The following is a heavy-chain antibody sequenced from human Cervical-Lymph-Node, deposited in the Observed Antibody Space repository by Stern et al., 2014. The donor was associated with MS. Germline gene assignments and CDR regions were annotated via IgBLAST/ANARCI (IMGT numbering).Heavy chain of an antibody. D-gene: IGHD2-21*02. J-gene: IGHJ6*02. CDR2: IWHDGSNK. CDR3: AKDGDKTAYGMDV. V-gene: IGHV3-33*06. CDR1: GFTFSSHG. Sequence: VQLVASGGGVVQPGRSLRLSCVASGFTFSSHGMHWVRQAPGKVLEWLAVIWHDGSNKYYADSVKGRFTISRDNSKNTLFLQMNSLRAEDTAIYYCAKDGDKTAYGMDVWGQGTTVTVSS.